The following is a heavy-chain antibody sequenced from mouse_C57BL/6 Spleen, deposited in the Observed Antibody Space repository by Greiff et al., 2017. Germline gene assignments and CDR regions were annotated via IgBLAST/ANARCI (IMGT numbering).Heavy chain of an antibody. D-gene: IGHD2-3*01. CDR1: GYTFTSYD. V-gene: IGHV1-85*01. CDR2: IYPGDGST. Sequence: QVQLQQSGPELVKPGASVKLSCKASGYTFTSYDINWVKQRPGQGLEWIGWIYPGDGSTKYKEKFKGKATLAVDTSSSTAYMERHSLTSEDSAVYFCARYDGYYGFAYWGQGTLVTVSA. J-gene: IGHJ3*01. CDR3: ARYDGYYGFAY.